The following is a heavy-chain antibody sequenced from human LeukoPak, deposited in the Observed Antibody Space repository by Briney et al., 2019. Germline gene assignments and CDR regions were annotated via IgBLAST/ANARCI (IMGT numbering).Heavy chain of an antibody. Sequence: ASVKVSCKASGFTFTSYYMHWMRQAPGQGPEWMGIINPRGGSTDYAQKFQGRITMTSDTSTSTVYMELNSLRSDDTAVYFCARVGSAAATADYWGQGTLVTVSS. D-gene: IGHD6-25*01. J-gene: IGHJ4*02. CDR1: GFTFTSYY. V-gene: IGHV1-46*01. CDR2: INPRGGST. CDR3: ARVGSAAATADY.